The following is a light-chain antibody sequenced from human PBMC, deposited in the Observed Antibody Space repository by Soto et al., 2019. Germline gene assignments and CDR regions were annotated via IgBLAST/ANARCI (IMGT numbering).Light chain of an antibody. J-gene: IGKJ5*01. Sequence: EIVLTQSPGTLSLSPGERVTISCRTSQSLSGGYLAWFQQKPGQTPRLLIYSASNRATGIPDRFSGSGSGTDLTLTISRLEPDDFVVYYCQQNGSLPITFGQGTRLEIK. V-gene: IGKV3-20*01. CDR3: QQNGSLPIT. CDR1: QSLSGGY. CDR2: SAS.